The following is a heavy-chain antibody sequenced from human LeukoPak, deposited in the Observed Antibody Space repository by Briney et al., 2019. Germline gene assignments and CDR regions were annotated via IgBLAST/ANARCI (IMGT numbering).Heavy chain of an antibody. J-gene: IGHJ4*02. Sequence: AGGSLRLSCVASGFSFNNFGMSWVRQAPGKGLEWVSSISGTGGSTHYADSVKGRFTISRDNSKNTLYLQMNSLRAGDTAIYYCAKSSYYDSSGFYREYYFDYWGQGTLVPVSS. CDR3: AKSSYYDSSGFYREYYFDY. CDR1: GFSFNNFG. V-gene: IGHV3-23*01. CDR2: ISGTGGST. D-gene: IGHD3-22*01.